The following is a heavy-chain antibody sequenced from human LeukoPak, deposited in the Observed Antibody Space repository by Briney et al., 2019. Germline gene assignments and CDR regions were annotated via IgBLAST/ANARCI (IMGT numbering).Heavy chain of an antibody. CDR3: AKNLKSGYYYVCLDY. CDR2: ISGSGGST. Sequence: PGGSLRLSCAASGFTFSSYAMSWVPQAPGKGLEWVSAISGSGGSTYYADSVKGRFTISRDNSKNTLYLQMNSLSAEDTAVYYCAKNLKSGYYYVCLDYWGQGALVTVSS. CDR1: GFTFSSYA. V-gene: IGHV3-23*01. J-gene: IGHJ4*02. D-gene: IGHD3-22*01.